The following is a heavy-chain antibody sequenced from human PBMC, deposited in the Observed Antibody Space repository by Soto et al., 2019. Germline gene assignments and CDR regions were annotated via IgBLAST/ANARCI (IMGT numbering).Heavy chain of an antibody. J-gene: IGHJ6*02. CDR3: AGSGLAAAGDYGMDV. V-gene: IGHV5-51*01. Sequence: PRESLKISCKGSGYSFTSYWIGWVRQMPGKGLEWMGIIYPGDSDTRYSPSFQGQVTISADKSISTAYLQWSSLKASDTAMYYCAGSGLAAAGDYGMDVWGQGTTVTVSS. CDR1: GYSFTSYW. CDR2: IYPGDSDT. D-gene: IGHD6-13*01.